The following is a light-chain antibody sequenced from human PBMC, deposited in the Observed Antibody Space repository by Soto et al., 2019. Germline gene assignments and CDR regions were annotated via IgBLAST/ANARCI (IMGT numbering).Light chain of an antibody. V-gene: IGLV2-14*01. Sequence: QSALTQPASVSGSPGQSIAISCTGTSSDVGGYDYVSWYRQQPDKAPKLMIYEVTQRPSGVSNRFSGSKSGNTASLTISGLQAEDEADYYCSSHTSGSTRVFGTGTKLTVL. CDR3: SSHTSGSTRV. J-gene: IGLJ1*01. CDR2: EVT. CDR1: SSDVGGYDY.